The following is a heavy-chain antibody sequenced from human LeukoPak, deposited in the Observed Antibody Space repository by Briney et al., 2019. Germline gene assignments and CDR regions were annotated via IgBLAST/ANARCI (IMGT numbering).Heavy chain of an antibody. CDR3: ARDGARQINIAVPGGDY. Sequence: GRSLRLSCAASGFTFDDYAMHWVRQAPGKGLEWVANIKQDGSEKYYVDSVKGRFTISRDNAKNSLYLQMNSLRAEDTAIYYCARDGARQINIAVPGGDYWGQGTLVTVSS. D-gene: IGHD6-19*01. CDR2: IKQDGSEK. J-gene: IGHJ4*02. CDR1: GFTFDDYA. V-gene: IGHV3-7*01.